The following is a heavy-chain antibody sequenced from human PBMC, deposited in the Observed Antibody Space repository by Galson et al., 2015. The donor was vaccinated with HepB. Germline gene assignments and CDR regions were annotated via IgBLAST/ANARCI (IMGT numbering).Heavy chain of an antibody. CDR1: GFTFSNYY. D-gene: IGHD2-15*01. Sequence: SLRLSCAASGFTFSNYYMTWVRQAPGKGLEWVANIKEDGSEKYYVDSVKGRFTISRDNAKNSLYLQMNSLRAEDTSVYYCSRDRGYCSGGTCYTVLDYWGQGTVVTVSS. J-gene: IGHJ4*02. V-gene: IGHV3-7*01. CDR3: SRDRGYCSGGTCYTVLDY. CDR2: IKEDGSEK.